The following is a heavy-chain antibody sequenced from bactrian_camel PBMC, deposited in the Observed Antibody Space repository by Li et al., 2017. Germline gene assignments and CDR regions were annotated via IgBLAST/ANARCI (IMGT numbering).Heavy chain of an antibody. CDR1: GFSISDTW. CDR2: MISTGGRT. J-gene: IGHJ6*01. CDR3: AAEASYSGDLFGF. D-gene: IGHD2*01. V-gene: IGHV3S25*01. Sequence: QLVESGGGLVQPGGSLTLSCAASGFSISDTWMHWVRQAPGKGLEWVSVMISTGGRTYYADSVKGRFTISKDSAENTLYLQMNSLKPEDTAMYYCAAEASYSGDLFGFWGQGTQVTVS.